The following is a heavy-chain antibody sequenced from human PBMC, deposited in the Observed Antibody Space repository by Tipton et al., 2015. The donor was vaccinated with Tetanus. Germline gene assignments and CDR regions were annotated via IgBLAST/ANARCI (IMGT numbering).Heavy chain of an antibody. CDR1: GGSVSSGSYY. Sequence: LRLSCTVSGGSVSSGSYYWSWIRQPPGKGLEWIGYIYYSGSTNYNPSLKSRVTISVDTSKNQFSLKLSSVTAADTAVYYCARLSEVVAAIDYWGQGTLVTVSS. V-gene: IGHV4-61*01. D-gene: IGHD2-15*01. J-gene: IGHJ4*02. CDR2: IYYSGST. CDR3: ARLSEVVAAIDY.